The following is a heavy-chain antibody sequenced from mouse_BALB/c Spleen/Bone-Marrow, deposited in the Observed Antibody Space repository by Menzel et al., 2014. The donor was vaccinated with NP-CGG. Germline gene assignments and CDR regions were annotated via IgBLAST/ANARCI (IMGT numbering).Heavy chain of an antibody. D-gene: IGHD2-1*01. V-gene: IGHV14-3*02. Sequence: FQLQQPGADHVKPGSLVKLSCTASPFNIKDSYIHWVKQRPEQGLEWIGRIDPATGHTKYDPKFQDKATITADTSSNTAYLQLSSLTSEDTAVYYCTRWGVYCASVPFPSSGHGSLVAVSA. CDR1: PFNIKDSY. CDR2: IDPATGHT. CDR3: TRWGVYCASVPFPS. J-gene: IGHJ3*01.